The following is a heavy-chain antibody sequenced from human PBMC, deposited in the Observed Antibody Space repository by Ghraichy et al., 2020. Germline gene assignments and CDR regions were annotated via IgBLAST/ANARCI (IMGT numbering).Heavy chain of an antibody. CDR2: IYYSGST. V-gene: IGHV4-59*01. D-gene: IGHD3-22*01. Sequence: SETLSLTCTVSGGSISTYYWSWIRQSPGKGLEWIGYIYYSGSTNYNPSLKSRVTISVDTSKSQFSLKMSSVTAADTAVYYCARTTYYYDSSGYYGPYFDNWGQGTLVTVSS. CDR1: GGSISTYY. J-gene: IGHJ4*02. CDR3: ARTTYYYDSSGYYGPYFDN.